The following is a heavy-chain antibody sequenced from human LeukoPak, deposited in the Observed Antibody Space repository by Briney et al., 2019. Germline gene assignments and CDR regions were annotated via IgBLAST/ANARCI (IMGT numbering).Heavy chain of an antibody. CDR3: AKDALAGMDV. CDR1: GFTFDDYA. Sequence: GRSLRPSCAASGFTFDDYAMHWVRQAPGKGLEWVSGISWNSGSIGYADSVKGRFTISRDNAKNSLYLQMNSLRAEDTALYYCAKDALAGMDVWGQGTTVTVSS. J-gene: IGHJ6*02. V-gene: IGHV3-9*01. CDR2: ISWNSGSI.